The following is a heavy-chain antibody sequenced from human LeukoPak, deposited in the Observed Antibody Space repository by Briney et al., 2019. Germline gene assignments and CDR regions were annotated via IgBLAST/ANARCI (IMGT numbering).Heavy chain of an antibody. CDR2: IWYDGSNK. D-gene: IGHD4-17*01. CDR3: AKDPYGDYLLDY. V-gene: IGHV3-33*06. CDR1: GFTFSSYG. J-gene: IGHJ4*02. Sequence: PGGSLRLSCAASGFTFSSYGMHWVRQAPGKGLEWVAVIWYDGSNKYYADSVKGRFTISRDNSKNTLYLQMNSLRAEDTAVYYCAKDPYGDYLLDYWGQGTLVAASS.